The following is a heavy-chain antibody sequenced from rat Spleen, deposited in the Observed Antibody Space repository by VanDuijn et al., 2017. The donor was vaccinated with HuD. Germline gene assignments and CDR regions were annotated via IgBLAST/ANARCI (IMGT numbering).Heavy chain of an antibody. J-gene: IGHJ4*01. CDR2: ISPTGGST. D-gene: IGHD4-3*01. V-gene: IGHV5-19*01. CDR1: GFTFSDYA. Sequence: EVQLVESGGGLVQPGRSMKLSCAASGFTFSDYAMNWIRQAPTKGLEWVASISPTGGSTHYRDSVKGRFTISRDNAKSTLYLQMDSLRSEDTATYYCARHGWGYGVMDAWGQGASVTVSS. CDR3: ARHGWGYGVMDA.